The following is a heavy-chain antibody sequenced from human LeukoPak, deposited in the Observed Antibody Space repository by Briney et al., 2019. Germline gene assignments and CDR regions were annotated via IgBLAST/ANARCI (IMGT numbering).Heavy chain of an antibody. Sequence: PGGSLRLSCAASGFTFSSYAMSWVRQAPGKGLEWVSDISGSGGSTYYADSVKGRFTISRDNSKNTLYLQMNSLRAEDTAVYYCAKHERYSKYYFDYWGQGTLVTVSS. CDR2: ISGSGGST. CDR3: AKHERYSKYYFDY. D-gene: IGHD6-13*01. J-gene: IGHJ4*02. V-gene: IGHV3-23*01. CDR1: GFTFSSYA.